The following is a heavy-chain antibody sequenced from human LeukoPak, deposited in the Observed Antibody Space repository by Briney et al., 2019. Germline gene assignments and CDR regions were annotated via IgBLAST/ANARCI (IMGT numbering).Heavy chain of an antibody. Sequence: SETLSLTCTVSGGSISSYYWSWIRQPPGKGLEWIGYIYYSGSTNYNPSLKSRVTISVDTSKNQFSLELSSVTAADTAVYYCARDLYYGSGEFDYWGQGTLVTVSS. V-gene: IGHV4-59*01. J-gene: IGHJ4*02. CDR3: ARDLYYGSGEFDY. CDR1: GGSISSYY. D-gene: IGHD3-10*01. CDR2: IYYSGST.